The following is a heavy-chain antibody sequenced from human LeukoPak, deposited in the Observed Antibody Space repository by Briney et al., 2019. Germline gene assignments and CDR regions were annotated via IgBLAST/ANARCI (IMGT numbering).Heavy chain of an antibody. CDR1: GGSITGGIFY. Sequence: SETLSLTCTVSGGSITGGIFYWGWIRQPPGKWLEWIGSGYYSGATYYNPSLKNRVTISLDTSKTQFSLRLTSVSAADTAVYYCAKPWRPPTGPSDYVWGTYRGGEFDSWGQGTLVTVSS. D-gene: IGHD3-16*02. J-gene: IGHJ4*02. V-gene: IGHV4-39*01. CDR3: AKPWRPPTGPSDYVWGTYRGGEFDS. CDR2: GYYSGAT.